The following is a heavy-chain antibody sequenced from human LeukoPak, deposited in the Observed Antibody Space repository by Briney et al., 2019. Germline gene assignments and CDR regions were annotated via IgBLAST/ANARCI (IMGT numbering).Heavy chain of an antibody. V-gene: IGHV3-33*01. CDR1: SSTISSYG. CDR3: ARGLRGPGTPRRDFNRSEP. J-gene: IGHJ5*02. Sequence: GGSLSLSCAAPSSTISSYGMHRIRQAPGKGLEWVAVIWYDGSNKYYADSVKGRFTISRDNSKNTLYLQMNSLRAEDTAVYYSARGLRGPGTPRRDFNRSEPWGQGPLVTVSS. D-gene: IGHD3-10*01. CDR2: IWYDGSNK.